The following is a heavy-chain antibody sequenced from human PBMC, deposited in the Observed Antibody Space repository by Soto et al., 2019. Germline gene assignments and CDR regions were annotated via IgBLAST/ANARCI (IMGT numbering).Heavy chain of an antibody. D-gene: IGHD6-19*01. J-gene: IGHJ5*02. CDR2: ITDSGYTA. Sequence: GGSLRLSCAAARVTFSNFVMTWVRQAPGGGLEWVASITDSGYTASYAETVEGRFTVSRDNAKNKLHLQMNDLRAEDTATYYCAKNGQCLATATEAWGQGTLVTVSS. V-gene: IGHV3-23*01. CDR3: AKNGQCLATATEA. CDR1: RVTFSNFV.